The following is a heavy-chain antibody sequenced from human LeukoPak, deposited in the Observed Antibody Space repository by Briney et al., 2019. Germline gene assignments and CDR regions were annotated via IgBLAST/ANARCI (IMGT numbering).Heavy chain of an antibody. CDR2: INPNSGGT. CDR1: GYTFTGYY. CDR3: ASSSSSSGFDY. Sequence: ASVKVSCKASGYTFTGYYMHWVRQAPGQGLEWMGWINPNSGGTNCAQKFQGRVTMTRDTSISTAYMELSRLRSDDTAVYYCASSSSSSGFDYWGQGTLVTVSS. V-gene: IGHV1-2*02. D-gene: IGHD6-6*01. J-gene: IGHJ4*02.